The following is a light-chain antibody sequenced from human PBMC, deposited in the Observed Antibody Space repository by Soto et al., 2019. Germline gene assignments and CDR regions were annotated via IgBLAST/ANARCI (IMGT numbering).Light chain of an antibody. CDR2: DVS. J-gene: IGLJ1*01. CDR3: SSYTSSSTYV. V-gene: IGLV2-14*01. Sequence: QSVLTQPASVSGSPGQSITISCTGTSSDVGGYNYVSWCQQHPGKAPKLMIYDVSNRPSGVSNRFSGSKSGNTASLTISGLQAEDEADYYCSSYTSSSTYVVGTGTKVTVL. CDR1: SSDVGGYNY.